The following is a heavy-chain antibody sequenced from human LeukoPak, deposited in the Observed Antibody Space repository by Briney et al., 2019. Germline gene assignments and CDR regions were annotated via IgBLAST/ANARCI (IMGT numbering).Heavy chain of an antibody. J-gene: IGHJ4*02. D-gene: IGHD5-18*01. CDR2: ISGSGGST. Sequence: GGSLRLSCAASGFTFSSYAMSWVRQTPGKGLEWVSAISGSGGSTYYADSVKGRFTISRDNSKNTLFLQMNSLRAEDTAVYYCAKDRGPRGYSYGIDYWGQGTLVTVSS. V-gene: IGHV3-23*01. CDR3: AKDRGPRGYSYGIDY. CDR1: GFTFSSYA.